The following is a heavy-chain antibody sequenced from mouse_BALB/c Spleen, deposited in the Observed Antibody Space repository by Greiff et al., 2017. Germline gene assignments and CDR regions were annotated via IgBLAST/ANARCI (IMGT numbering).Heavy chain of an antibody. CDR1: GFAFSSYD. CDR2: ISSGGGST. D-gene: IGHD2-4*01. Sequence: DVQLVESGGGLVKPGGSLKLSCAASGFAFSSYDMSWVRQTPEKRLEWVAYISSGGGSTYYPDTVKGRFTISRDNAKNTLYLQMSSLKSEDTAMYYCARQEGVYDYDGYYAMDYWGQGTSVTVSS. V-gene: IGHV5-12-1*01. J-gene: IGHJ4*01. CDR3: ARQEGVYDYDGYYAMDY.